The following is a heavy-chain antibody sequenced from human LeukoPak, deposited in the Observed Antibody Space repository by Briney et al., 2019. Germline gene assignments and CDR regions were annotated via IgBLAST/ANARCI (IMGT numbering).Heavy chain of an antibody. CDR2: IIPIFGTA. CDR3: ARPWGFDAFDI. D-gene: IGHD7-27*01. CDR1: GYTFTSYG. Sequence: SVKVSCKASGYTFTSYGISWVRQAPGQGLEWMGGIIPIFGTANNAQKFQGRVTITTDESTSTAYMELSSLRSEDTAVYYCARPWGFDAFDIWGQGTMVTVSS. J-gene: IGHJ3*02. V-gene: IGHV1-69*05.